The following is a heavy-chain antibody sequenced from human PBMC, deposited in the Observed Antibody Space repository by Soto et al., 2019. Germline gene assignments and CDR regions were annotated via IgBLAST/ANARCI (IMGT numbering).Heavy chain of an antibody. V-gene: IGHV1-18*01. D-gene: IGHD3-10*01. CDR2: INTYNGNT. CDR1: GYTFTNYG. Sequence: QVQLVQSGAEVKKPGASVKVPCKASGYTFTNYGISWVRQAPGQGLEWMGWINTYNGNTNHAQKFQGRVTMTTDTFTSKAFMELRSLRSDDTAVYYWARDVGLGTYFNQYNLFDPWGQGTLVTVSS. CDR3: ARDVGLGTYFNQYNLFDP. J-gene: IGHJ5*02.